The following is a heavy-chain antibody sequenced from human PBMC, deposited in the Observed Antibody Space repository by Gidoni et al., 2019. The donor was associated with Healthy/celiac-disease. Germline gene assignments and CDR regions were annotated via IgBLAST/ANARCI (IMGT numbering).Heavy chain of an antibody. Sequence: QVQLHESGPGLVKPSETLSLTCTVSGGSISSYYGSWIRQPPGKGLEWIGYIYYIGSTNYTPSLKSRVTISVDTSKNQCSLKLSSVTAADTDVYYCARGVGAADYWGQGTLVTVSS. D-gene: IGHD1-26*01. CDR3: ARGVGAADY. J-gene: IGHJ4*02. CDR1: GGSISSYY. CDR2: IYYIGST. V-gene: IGHV4-59*01.